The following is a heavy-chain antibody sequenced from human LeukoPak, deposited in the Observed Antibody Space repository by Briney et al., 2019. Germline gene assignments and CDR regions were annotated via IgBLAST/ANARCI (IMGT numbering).Heavy chain of an antibody. J-gene: IGHJ5*02. CDR2: IYYSGST. CDR1: GGSISSYY. CDR3: ARDGYYYDSSGYYPERWFDP. D-gene: IGHD3-22*01. V-gene: IGHV4-59*01. Sequence: PSETLSLTCTVSGGSISSYYWSWIRQPPGKGLEWIGYIYYSGSTNYNPSLKSRVTISVDTSKNQFSLNLSSVTAADTAVYYCARDGYYYDSSGYYPERWFDPWGQGTLVTVSS.